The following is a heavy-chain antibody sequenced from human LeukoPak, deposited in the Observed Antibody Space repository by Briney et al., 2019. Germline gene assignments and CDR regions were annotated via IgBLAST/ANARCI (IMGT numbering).Heavy chain of an antibody. D-gene: IGHD2-2*01. V-gene: IGHV1-18*01. CDR1: GYTFTNYG. CDR3: ARALGYCSSVSCYAEDY. Sequence: ASVKVSCKASGYTFTNYGLSWVRQATGQGLEWMGWISGDNDNTNYAQELQGRVTMTTDTSTTTAYMELRSLRSDDTAVYYCARALGYCSSVSCYAEDYWGQGTLVTVSS. J-gene: IGHJ4*02. CDR2: ISGDNDNT.